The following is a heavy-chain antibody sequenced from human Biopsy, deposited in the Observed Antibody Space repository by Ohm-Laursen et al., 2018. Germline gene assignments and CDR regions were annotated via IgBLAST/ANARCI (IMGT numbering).Heavy chain of an antibody. CDR3: ARDRGYYSDRTVPGYFDL. Sequence: SETLSLTCTASGDSISSYYWSWIRQPPGKGLEWIGYVYYTGSTDYNPSLQSRVTISVDTSKNHFPLRLRSVTPADTAIYYCARDRGYYSDRTVPGYFDLWGRGTLVTVSS. D-gene: IGHD3-22*01. J-gene: IGHJ2*01. V-gene: IGHV4-59*01. CDR1: GDSISSYY. CDR2: VYYTGST.